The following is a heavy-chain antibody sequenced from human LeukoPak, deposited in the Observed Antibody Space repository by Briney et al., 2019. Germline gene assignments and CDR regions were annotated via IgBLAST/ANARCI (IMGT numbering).Heavy chain of an antibody. CDR3: ARGDGSSWSLFDY. Sequence: PSETLSLTCTVSGDSISSTGDYWGWIRQPPGKGLEFIGSIYYSGSTNYNPSLKSRVTISVDTSKNQFSLKLNSVTASDTAVYYCARGDGSSWSLFDYWGQGTLVTVSS. V-gene: IGHV4-39*01. CDR2: IYYSGST. D-gene: IGHD6-13*01. CDR1: GDSISSTGDY. J-gene: IGHJ4*02.